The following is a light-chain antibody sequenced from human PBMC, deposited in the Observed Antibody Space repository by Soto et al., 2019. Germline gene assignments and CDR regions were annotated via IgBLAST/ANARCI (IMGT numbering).Light chain of an antibody. V-gene: IGLV2-23*02. CDR1: SSDVGNYNL. CDR3: CSYAGSNYV. Sequence: QSVLTQPASVSGSPGQSITISCTGTSSDVGNYNLVSWYQQHPGKAPKLMIYDVSKRPSGVSNRFSGSKSGNTASLTISVLQAEDEADYYCCSYAGSNYVFGTGTKVTVL. CDR2: DVS. J-gene: IGLJ1*01.